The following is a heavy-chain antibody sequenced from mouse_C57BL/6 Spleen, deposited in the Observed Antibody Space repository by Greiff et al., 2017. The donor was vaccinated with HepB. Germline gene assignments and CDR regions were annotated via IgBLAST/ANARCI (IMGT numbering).Heavy chain of an antibody. CDR3: ARAGSSPDWFAY. CDR1: GYAFSSYW. CDR2: IYPGDGDT. D-gene: IGHD1-1*01. Sequence: VQLQQSGAELVKPGASVKISCKASGYAFSSYWMNWVKQRPGKGLEWIGQIYPGDGDTNYNGKFKGKATLTADKSSSTAYMQLSSLTSEDSAVYFCARAGSSPDWFAYWGQGTLVTVSA. V-gene: IGHV1-80*01. J-gene: IGHJ3*01.